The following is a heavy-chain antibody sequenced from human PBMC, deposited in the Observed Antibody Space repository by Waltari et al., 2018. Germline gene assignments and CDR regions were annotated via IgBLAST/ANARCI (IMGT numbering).Heavy chain of an antibody. D-gene: IGHD1-26*01. CDR1: GFTFSSYA. J-gene: IGHJ4*02. Sequence: QVQLVESGGGVVQPGRSLRLSCAASGFTFSSYAMHWVRQAPGKGLEWVAVISYDGSNKYYSDSVKGRFTSSRDNSKNTLYLQMNSLRAEDTAVYYCARDLTVGATGDYWGQGTLVTVSS. V-gene: IGHV3-30-3*01. CDR3: ARDLTVGATGDY. CDR2: ISYDGSNK.